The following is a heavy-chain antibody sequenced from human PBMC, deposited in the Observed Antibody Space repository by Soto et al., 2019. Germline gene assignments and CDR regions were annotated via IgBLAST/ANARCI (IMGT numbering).Heavy chain of an antibody. V-gene: IGHV4-39*07. Sequence: SETLSLTCTVSGDSISSSTYYWGWIRQPPGKGLEWIGSMFYSGNTYYNPSLKSRVTLSIDTSKNQFSLKLSSMTAADTAVYYCALRSMAVVPEYWGQGTLVTVSS. D-gene: IGHD3-22*01. CDR3: ALRSMAVVPEY. J-gene: IGHJ4*02. CDR2: MFYSGNT. CDR1: GDSISSSTYY.